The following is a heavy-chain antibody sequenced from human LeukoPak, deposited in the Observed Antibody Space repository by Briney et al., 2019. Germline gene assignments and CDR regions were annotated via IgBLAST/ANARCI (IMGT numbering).Heavy chain of an antibody. Sequence: GRSLRLSCAASGFTFSTYAMHWVRQAPGKGLEWVAVIWYDGSNKYYADSVKGRFTISRDNSKNTLYLQMNSLRAEDTAVYYCARDEGYCSYWGQGTLVIVSS. CDR2: IWYDGSNK. D-gene: IGHD2-15*01. V-gene: IGHV3-33*08. CDR1: GFTFSTYA. CDR3: ARDEGYCSY. J-gene: IGHJ4*02.